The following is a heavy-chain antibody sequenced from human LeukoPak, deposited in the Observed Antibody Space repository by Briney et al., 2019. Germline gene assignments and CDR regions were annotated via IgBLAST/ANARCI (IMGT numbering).Heavy chain of an antibody. CDR3: ARDYLYCSSTSCYAYYYYGMDV. V-gene: IGHV1-18*01. CDR1: GYTFTSYG. J-gene: IGHJ6*02. D-gene: IGHD2-2*01. CDR2: ISAYNGNT. Sequence: ASVKVSCKASGYTFTSYGISWARQAPGQGLEWMGWISAYNGNTNYAQKLQGRVTMTTDTSTSTAYMELRSLRSDDTAVYYCARDYLYCSSTSCYAYYYYGMDVWGQGTTVTVSS.